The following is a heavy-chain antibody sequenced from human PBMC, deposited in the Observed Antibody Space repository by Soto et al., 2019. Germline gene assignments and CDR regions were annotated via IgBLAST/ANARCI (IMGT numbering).Heavy chain of an antibody. Sequence: ASVKVSCKASGGTFSSYAISWVRQAPGQGLEWMGGIIPIFGTANYAQKFQGRVTITADESTSTAYMELSSLRSEDTAVYYCARGPDDCSSTSCYRLSVYYFDYWGQGTLVTVSS. V-gene: IGHV1-69*13. CDR1: GGTFSSYA. CDR3: ARGPDDCSSTSCYRLSVYYFDY. D-gene: IGHD2-2*01. CDR2: IIPIFGTA. J-gene: IGHJ4*02.